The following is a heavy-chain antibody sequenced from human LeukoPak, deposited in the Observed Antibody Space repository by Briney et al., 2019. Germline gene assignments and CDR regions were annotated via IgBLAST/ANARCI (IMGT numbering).Heavy chain of an antibody. V-gene: IGHV1-2*02. D-gene: IGHD2-15*01. CDR1: GYTFTGYY. Sequence: ASVKVSCKASGYTFTGYYMHWVRQAPGQGLEWMGWINPNSGGTNYAQKFQGRVTMTRDTSISTAYVGLSRLRSDDTAVYYCARRIPRIVVVVAATWFDPWGQGTLVTVSS. CDR2: INPNSGGT. J-gene: IGHJ5*02. CDR3: ARRIPRIVVVVAATWFDP.